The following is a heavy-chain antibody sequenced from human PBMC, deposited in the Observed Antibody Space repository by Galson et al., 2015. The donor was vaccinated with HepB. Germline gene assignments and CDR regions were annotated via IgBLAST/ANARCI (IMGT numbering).Heavy chain of an antibody. CDR1: GFTFSDYY. D-gene: IGHD2-15*01. V-gene: IGHV3-11*06. CDR3: ARLPTASGGSYSADH. J-gene: IGHJ4*02. CDR2: ISSSSSHT. Sequence: LRLSCAASGFTFSDYYMTWIRQAPGKGLEWLSYISSSSSHTNYADSVKGRFTISRDDAKNSLYLQMNSLRAEDTAVYYCARLPTASGGSYSADHWGQGTQVTVSS.